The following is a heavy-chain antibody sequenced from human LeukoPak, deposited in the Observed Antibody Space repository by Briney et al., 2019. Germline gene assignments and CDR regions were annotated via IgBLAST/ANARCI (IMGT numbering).Heavy chain of an antibody. CDR3: TRESGSGSYSDY. CDR1: GFTFSSYN. CDR2: ISATGSSI. D-gene: IGHD1-26*01. Sequence: GGSLRLSCAASGFTFSSYNMNWVRQAPGKGLEWLSYISATGSSIYHADSVKGRFTISRDNAKNSLYLQMNSLRDEDTAVYFCTRESGSGSYSDYWGEGNLVTVSS. V-gene: IGHV3-48*02. J-gene: IGHJ4*02.